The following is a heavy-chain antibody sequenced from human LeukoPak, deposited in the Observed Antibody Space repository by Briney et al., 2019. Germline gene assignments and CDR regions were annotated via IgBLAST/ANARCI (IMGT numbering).Heavy chain of an antibody. CDR1: GYTFTGYY. J-gene: IGHJ3*02. D-gene: IGHD6-19*01. CDR2: INPNSGGT. V-gene: IGHV1-2*02. Sequence: ASVKVSCKASGYTFTGYYMHWVRQAPGRGLEWMGWINPNSGGTNYAQKFQGRVTMTRDTSISTAYMELSRLRSDDTAVYYCARVTGYSSGWRDAFDIWGQGTMVTVSS. CDR3: ARVTGYSSGWRDAFDI.